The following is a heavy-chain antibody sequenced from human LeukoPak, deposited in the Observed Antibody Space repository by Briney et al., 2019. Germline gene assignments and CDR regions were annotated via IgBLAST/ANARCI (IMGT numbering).Heavy chain of an antibody. J-gene: IGHJ4*02. CDR1: GGTFSSYA. Sequence: ASVKVSCKASGGTFSSYAISWVRQAPGQGLEWMGGIIPIFGTANYAQKFQGRVTITADESTSTAYMELSSLRSEDTAVYYCARGIWNRGSYGPYYFDYWGQGTLVTVSS. V-gene: IGHV1-69*13. CDR2: IIPIFGTA. D-gene: IGHD1/OR15-1a*01. CDR3: ARGIWNRGSYGPYYFDY.